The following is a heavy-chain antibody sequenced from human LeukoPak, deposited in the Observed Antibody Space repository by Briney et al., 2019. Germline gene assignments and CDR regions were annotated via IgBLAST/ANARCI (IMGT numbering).Heavy chain of an antibody. J-gene: IGHJ3*02. CDR2: IWYDGSNK. CDR1: GFTFSSYG. Sequence: PGRSLRLSCAASGFTFSSYGMHWVRQAPGKGLEWVAVIWYDGSNKYYADSVKGRFTISRDNSKNTLYLQMNSLRAEDTAVYYCARVPTGRSVSGHAFDIWGQGTMVTVSS. D-gene: IGHD1-14*01. CDR3: ARVPTGRSVSGHAFDI. V-gene: IGHV3-30*19.